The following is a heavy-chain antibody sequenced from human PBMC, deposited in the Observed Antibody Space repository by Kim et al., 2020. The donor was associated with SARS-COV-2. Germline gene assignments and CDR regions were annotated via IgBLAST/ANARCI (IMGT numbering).Heavy chain of an antibody. Sequence: SETLSLTCTVSGGSISSSNYYWSWIRQPPGKGLEWIRSIYESRSNYYNPSLQSRITISADTTKNQFSLNMSTAAAADASVYSCASLRRWCPKTTLYYF. D-gene: IGHD2-8*02. V-gene: IGHV4-39*01. J-gene: IGHJ4*01. CDR1: GGSISSSNYY. CDR2: IYESRSN. CDR3: ASLRRWCPKTTLYYF.